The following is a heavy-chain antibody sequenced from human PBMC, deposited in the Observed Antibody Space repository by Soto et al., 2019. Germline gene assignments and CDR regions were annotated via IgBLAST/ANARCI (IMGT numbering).Heavy chain of an antibody. CDR3: ARVKVGEFVPSAPSLYGMDV. Sequence: QVQLVQSGAGVKKPGYSVKVSCKASGGTFSRYTITWVRQAPGQGREWMGRIIPMFGTVSYAQKFQGRVTITADESTSTAYMELTSLRSEDTAVYYCARVKVGEFVPSAPSLYGMDVWGQGTTVTVSS. CDR1: GGTFSRYT. D-gene: IGHD3-16*01. CDR2: IIPMFGTV. J-gene: IGHJ6*02. V-gene: IGHV1-69*18.